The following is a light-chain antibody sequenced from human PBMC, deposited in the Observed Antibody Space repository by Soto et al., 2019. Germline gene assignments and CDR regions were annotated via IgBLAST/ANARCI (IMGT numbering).Light chain of an antibody. CDR3: QTWGTGLLV. CDR2: LNSDGRH. Sequence: QPVLTQSPSASASLGASVKLTCTLSSGHRTYAIAWHQQQPEKGPRYLMNLNSDGRHTTGDGIPDRFSGSSSGTERYLTISSLQSEDEADYYCQTWGTGLLVFGGGTKLTVL. CDR1: SGHRTYA. J-gene: IGLJ2*01. V-gene: IGLV4-69*01.